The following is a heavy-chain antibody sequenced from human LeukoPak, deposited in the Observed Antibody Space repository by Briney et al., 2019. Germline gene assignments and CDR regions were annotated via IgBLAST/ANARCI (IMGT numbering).Heavy chain of an antibody. CDR1: GGSISSGGYY. D-gene: IGHD5-12*01. Sequence: SETLSLTCTVSGGSISSGGYYWSWIRQHPGKGLEWIGYIYYSGSTYYNPSLKSRVTISVDTSKNQFSLKLSSVTAADTAVYYCARRGYSGYSPYWGQGTLVTVSS. V-gene: IGHV4-31*03. J-gene: IGHJ4*02. CDR2: IYYSGST. CDR3: ARRGYSGYSPY.